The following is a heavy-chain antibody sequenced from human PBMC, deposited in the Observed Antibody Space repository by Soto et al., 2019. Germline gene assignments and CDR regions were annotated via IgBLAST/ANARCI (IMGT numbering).Heavy chain of an antibody. CDR1: GFTFSSYW. CDR2: IKSDGSST. J-gene: IGHJ2*01. CDR3: ASGRREGGSYSDL. Sequence: EVQLVESGGGLVQPGGSLRLSCAASGFTFSSYWMHWVRQAPGKGLLWVSRIKSDGSSTMYADSVKGRFTISRDNAKDTLYLQMNSLRAEDTAVYYCASGRREGGSYSDLWGRGTLVTVSS. V-gene: IGHV3-74*03. D-gene: IGHD1-26*01.